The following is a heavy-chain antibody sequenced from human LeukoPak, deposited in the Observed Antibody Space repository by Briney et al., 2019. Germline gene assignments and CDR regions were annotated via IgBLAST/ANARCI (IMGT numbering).Heavy chain of an antibody. D-gene: IGHD2-2*02. CDR1: GGTFSSYA. CDR2: IIPIFGTA. J-gene: IGHJ4*02. Sequence: ASVKVSCKASGGTFSSYAISWVRQAPGQGLEWMGGIIPIFGTANYAQKFQGRVTITADESTSTVYMELSSLRSEDTAVYYCATDLLGYCSSTSCYRSVYWGQGTLVTVSS. CDR3: ATDLLGYCSSTSCYRSVY. V-gene: IGHV1-69*13.